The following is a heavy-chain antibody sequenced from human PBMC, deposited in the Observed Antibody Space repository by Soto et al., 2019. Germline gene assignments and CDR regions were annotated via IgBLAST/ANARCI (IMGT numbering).Heavy chain of an antibody. D-gene: IGHD3-22*01. CDR3: ARGPKYDISGYCTTLQPYYSLGLDV. V-gene: IGHV1-8*01. CDR1: GDTFDSCD. Sequence: GASVEVSCKASGDTFDSCDSYSARQANGQGLEWMGWMNPSSGNTSYAQKFQGRVTMTRDTSTSTVYMELSSLRSEDTAVYYCARGPKYDISGYCTTLQPYYSLGLDVSAQATTVTV. J-gene: IGHJ6*02. CDR2: MNPSSGNT.